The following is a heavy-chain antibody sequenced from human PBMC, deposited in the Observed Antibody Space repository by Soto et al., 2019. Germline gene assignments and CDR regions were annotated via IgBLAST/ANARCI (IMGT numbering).Heavy chain of an antibody. CDR2: ISGSRTST. J-gene: IGHJ4*02. D-gene: IGHD2-8*02. CDR1: GFTFSSYA. CDR3: AKDTSTGFAMETYFDY. Sequence: EVQLSGSGGGLVQPGGSLRLSCAASGFTFSSYAMSWVRQAPGKGLEWVSAISGSRTSTYYADSVKGRFTISRDNSKNTLYLQMNRLRAEDTAVYYCAKDTSTGFAMETYFDYWGQGNLVTVSS. V-gene: IGHV3-23*01.